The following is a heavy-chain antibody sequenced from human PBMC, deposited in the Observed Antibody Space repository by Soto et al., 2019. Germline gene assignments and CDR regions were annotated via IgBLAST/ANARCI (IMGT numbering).Heavy chain of an antibody. Sequence: EVQLLESGGGLVQPGGSLRLSCAASGFTFSSYAMSWVRQAPGKGLEWVSAISGSGGSIYYADSVKSRFTISRDNSKNTLYLQMNSLRAEDTAVYYCANSPLYIYDSSGPRGRVWFDPWGQGTLVTVSS. CDR3: ANSPLYIYDSSGPRGRVWFDP. V-gene: IGHV3-23*01. CDR1: GFTFSSYA. CDR2: ISGSGGSI. J-gene: IGHJ5*02. D-gene: IGHD3-22*01.